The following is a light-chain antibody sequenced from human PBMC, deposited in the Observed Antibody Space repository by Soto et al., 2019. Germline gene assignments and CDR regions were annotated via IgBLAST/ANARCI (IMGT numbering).Light chain of an antibody. Sequence: EIVLTQSPATLSLSPGDTASLSCRASQSVSSYLAWYQERPGQAPRLLIYDASNRATDIPARFSGSGSGTGFTLTISSLEPEDFAVYYCQQRSNWPITFGQGTRLEIK. CDR1: QSVSSY. CDR3: QQRSNWPIT. CDR2: DAS. V-gene: IGKV3-11*01. J-gene: IGKJ5*01.